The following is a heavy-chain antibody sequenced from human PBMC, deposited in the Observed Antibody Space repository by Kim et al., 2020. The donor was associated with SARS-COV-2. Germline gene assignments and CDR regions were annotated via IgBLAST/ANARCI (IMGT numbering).Heavy chain of an antibody. V-gene: IGHV3-30*04. CDR2: ISYDGSNK. D-gene: IGHD5-18*01. J-gene: IGHJ4*02. Sequence: GGSLRLSCAASGFTFSSYAMHWVRQAPGKGLEWVAVISYDGSNKYYADSVKGLFTISRDNSKNTLYLQMNSLRAEDTAVYYCARDYRLYSYGLDYWGQGTLVTVSS. CDR3: ARDYRLYSYGLDY. CDR1: GFTFSSYA.